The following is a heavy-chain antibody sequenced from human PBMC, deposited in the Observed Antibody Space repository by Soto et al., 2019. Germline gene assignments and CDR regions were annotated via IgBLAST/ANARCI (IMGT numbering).Heavy chain of an antibody. J-gene: IGHJ4*02. CDR3: ARDRDDYGSGNYYNRIDF. CDR2: IIPIFGTP. Sequence: QVQLVQSGAEVKKPGSSVKVSSKASGGIFSTYAISWLRQAPGQGLEWMGGIIPIFGTPNYAQKFQGRVTITADESTSTAYMELSRLRSVDTAVYYCARDRDDYGSGNYYNRIDFWGQGTLVTVSS. V-gene: IGHV1-69*01. CDR1: GGIFSTYA. D-gene: IGHD3-10*01.